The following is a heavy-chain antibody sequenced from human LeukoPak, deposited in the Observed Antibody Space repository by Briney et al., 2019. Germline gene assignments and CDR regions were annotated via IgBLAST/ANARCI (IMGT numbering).Heavy chain of an antibody. V-gene: IGHV4-38-2*01. CDR1: GYSISSGYY. Sequence: SETLSLTCAVSGYSISSGYYWGWIRQPPGKGLEWVGSIYHSGSTYYNLSLKSRVTISVDTSKNQFSLKLSSVTAADTAVYYCARASSGWYAGGYFDYWGQGTLVTVSS. CDR3: ARASSGWYAGGYFDY. D-gene: IGHD6-19*01. CDR2: IYHSGST. J-gene: IGHJ4*02.